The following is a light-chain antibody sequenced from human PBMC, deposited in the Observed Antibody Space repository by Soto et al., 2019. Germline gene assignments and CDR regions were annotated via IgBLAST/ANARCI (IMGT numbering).Light chain of an antibody. V-gene: IGLV2-14*01. J-gene: IGLJ1*01. CDR3: SSYTSSSTLNYV. CDR1: STDVGDSNH. CDR2: EVS. Sequence: QSALTQPASVSGSPGQSITISCTGTSTDVGDSNHVSWYQHHPGKAPKLIIYEVSNRPSGVSNRFSGSKSGNTASLTISGLQAEDEADYYCSSYTSSSTLNYVFGTGTKLTVL.